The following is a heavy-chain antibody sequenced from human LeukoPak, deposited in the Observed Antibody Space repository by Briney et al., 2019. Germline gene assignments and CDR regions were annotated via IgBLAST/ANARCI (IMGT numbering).Heavy chain of an antibody. CDR1: GGTFSSYA. CDR3: ARDRYSGSYALYYYYGMDV. V-gene: IGHV1-69*05. J-gene: IGHJ6*02. Sequence: GASVNLACKASGGTFSSYAISWVRQAPGQGLEWMGGIIPIFGTANYAQKFQGIVAITTDESTSTAYMELSSLRSEDTAVYYCARDRYSGSYALYYYYGMDVWGQGTTVRVSS. D-gene: IGHD1-26*01. CDR2: IIPIFGTA.